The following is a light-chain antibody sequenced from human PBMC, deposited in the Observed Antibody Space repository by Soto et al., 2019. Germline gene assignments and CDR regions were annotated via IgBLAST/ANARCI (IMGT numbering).Light chain of an antibody. V-gene: IGKV1-5*03. CDR1: QSISSW. Sequence: DIQMTQSPSTLSASVGDRVTITCRASQSISSWLAWYQQKPGKAPKLLIYKASSLEGGVPSRFSGSGSGTEFTLTISSLQPDDFATYYCQQYNSYSPWTFRQGTKVEI. J-gene: IGKJ1*01. CDR2: KAS. CDR3: QQYNSYSPWT.